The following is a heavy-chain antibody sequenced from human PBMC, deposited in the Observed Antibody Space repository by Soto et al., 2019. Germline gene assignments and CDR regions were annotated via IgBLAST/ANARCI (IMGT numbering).Heavy chain of an antibody. D-gene: IGHD3-10*01. CDR3: AKAFVELKVSIHVRYCMGV. V-gene: IGHV3-23*01. Sequence: GGSLRLSCAASGFTFSSYAMSWVRQGPGKGLEWVSAISGSGGSTYYADSVKGRFTISRDNSKNTLYLQMNSLRAEDTAVYYCAKAFVELKVSIHVRYCMGVWGKLTTVPSCS. CDR2: ISGSGGST. CDR1: GFTFSSYA. J-gene: IGHJ6*04.